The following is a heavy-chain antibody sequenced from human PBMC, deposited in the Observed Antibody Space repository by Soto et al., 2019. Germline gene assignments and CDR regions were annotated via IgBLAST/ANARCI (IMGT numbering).Heavy chain of an antibody. CDR2: ISYDGSNK. CDR1: GFTFSSYA. Sequence: GGSLRLSCAASGFTFSSYAMHWVRQAPGKGLEWVAVISYDGSNKYYADSVKGRFTISRDNSKNTLYLQMNSLRAEDTAVYYCAKSDFPRSYYYYGMDVWGQGTTVTSP. D-gene: IGHD3-3*01. V-gene: IGHV3-30*18. J-gene: IGHJ6*02. CDR3: AKSDFPRSYYYYGMDV.